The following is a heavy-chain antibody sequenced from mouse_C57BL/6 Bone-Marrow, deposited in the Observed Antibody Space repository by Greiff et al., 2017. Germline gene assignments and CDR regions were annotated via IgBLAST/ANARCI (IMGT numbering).Heavy chain of an antibody. D-gene: IGHD2-1*01. CDR1: GYAFSSSW. J-gene: IGHJ3*01. V-gene: IGHV1-82*01. Sequence: QVQLKQSGPELVKPGASVKISCKASGYAFSSSWMNWVKQRPGKGLEWIGRIYPGDGDTNYNGKFKGKATLTADKSSSNAYMQLSSLTSEDSAVYFCARTFYYGNSFAYWGQGTLVTVSA. CDR2: IYPGDGDT. CDR3: ARTFYYGNSFAY.